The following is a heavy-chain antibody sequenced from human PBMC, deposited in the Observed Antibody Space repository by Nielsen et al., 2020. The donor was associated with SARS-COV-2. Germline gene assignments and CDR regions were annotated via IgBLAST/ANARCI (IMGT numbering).Heavy chain of an antibody. Sequence: GSLRLSCAVYGGSFSGYYWSWIRQPPGKGLEWIGEINHSGSTNYNPSLKSRVTISVDTSKNQFSLKLSSVTAADTAVYYCARGKEVLWFGELLSNWFDPWGQGTLVTVSS. CDR3: ARGKEVLWFGELLSNWFDP. CDR2: INHSGST. J-gene: IGHJ5*02. CDR1: GGSFSGYY. D-gene: IGHD3-10*01. V-gene: IGHV4-34*01.